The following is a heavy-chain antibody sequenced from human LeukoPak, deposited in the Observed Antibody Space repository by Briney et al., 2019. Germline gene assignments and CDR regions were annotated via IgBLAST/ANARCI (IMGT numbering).Heavy chain of an antibody. CDR3: AKVGGITGAPLIDY. CDR1: GFTFSSYA. Sequence: PGGSLRLSCAASGFTFSSYAMSWVRQAPGKGLEWVSAISGSGDSTYYADSVKGRFTISRDNSKNTLYLQMNSLRAEDTAVYYCAKVGGITGAPLIDYWGQGTLVTVSS. CDR2: ISGSGDST. D-gene: IGHD1-20*01. J-gene: IGHJ4*02. V-gene: IGHV3-23*01.